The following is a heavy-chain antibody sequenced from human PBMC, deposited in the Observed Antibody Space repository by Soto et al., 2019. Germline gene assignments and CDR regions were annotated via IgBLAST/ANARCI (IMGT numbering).Heavy chain of an antibody. CDR2: IYYSGST. CDR3: ARTLLFGPDYGGNPGHWFDH. J-gene: IGHJ5*02. Sequence: SETLSLTCTVSGGSISSYYWSWIRQPPGKGLEWIGYIYYSGSTNYNPSLKSRVTISVDTSKNQFSLKLSSVTAAGTAVYYCARTLLFGPDYGGNPGHWFDHWGQGTLVTVSS. CDR1: GGSISSYY. D-gene: IGHD2-15*01. V-gene: IGHV4-59*01.